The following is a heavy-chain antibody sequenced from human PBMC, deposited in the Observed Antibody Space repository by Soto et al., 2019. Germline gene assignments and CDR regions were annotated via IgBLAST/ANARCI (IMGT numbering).Heavy chain of an antibody. CDR1: GGSISSYY. CDR2: IYYSGRT. V-gene: IGHV4-59*01. CDR3: TRFYGAYSFWFDP. D-gene: IGHD4-17*01. Sequence: SETLSLTCTVSGGSISSYYWSWIRQPPGKGLEWIGYIYYSGRTNYNPSLKSRVTISVDTSKNQFSLKLSSVTAADTAVYYCTRFYGAYSFWFDPWGPGTLVTVSS. J-gene: IGHJ5*02.